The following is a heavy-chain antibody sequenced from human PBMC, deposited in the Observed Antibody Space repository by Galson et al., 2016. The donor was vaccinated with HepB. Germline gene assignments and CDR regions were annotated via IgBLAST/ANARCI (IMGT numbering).Heavy chain of an antibody. J-gene: IGHJ4*02. CDR1: GFSFNIFA. Sequence: SLRLSCAASGFSFNIFAMHWVRQAPGKGLEWVAVIWYDGYYRYYGDSVKGRFTISRDNSENTLYLQMDSLTTEDTAVYYCARTAKLSSSGHYLDYWGQGTLVTVSS. CDR3: ARTAKLSSSGHYLDY. V-gene: IGHV3-33*01. D-gene: IGHD1-1*01. CDR2: IWYDGYYR.